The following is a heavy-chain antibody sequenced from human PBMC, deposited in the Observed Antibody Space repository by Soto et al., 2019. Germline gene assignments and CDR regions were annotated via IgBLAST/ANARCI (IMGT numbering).Heavy chain of an antibody. D-gene: IGHD3-16*01. J-gene: IGHJ4*02. Sequence: EVQLVESGGGLVQPRGSVSLSCAASGFTFSNYWMHWVRQTPGKGLVWVSRVGSDGRGATYADSVKGRFTISRDNAKSTLYLQMDSLRVEDTAMSHCARDGLMHGADMDQWGQGILVTVSS. CDR2: VGSDGRGA. V-gene: IGHV3-74*01. CDR1: GFTFSNYW. CDR3: ARDGLMHGADMDQ.